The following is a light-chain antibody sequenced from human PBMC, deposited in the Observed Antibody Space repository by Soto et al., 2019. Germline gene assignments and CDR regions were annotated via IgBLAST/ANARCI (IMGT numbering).Light chain of an antibody. CDR2: DAA. CDR3: QQRSNWPRGT. V-gene: IGKV3-11*01. J-gene: IGKJ1*01. Sequence: ELVLTQSPASLSVSQGDSHTCSRTVSQRVHTSLAWYQQKPRQAHTLLIHDAATRATGIPASISGGGSGTDFTLTTSSLEPEDSAVYYCQQRSNWPRGTFGQGTKVDIK. CDR1: QRVHTS.